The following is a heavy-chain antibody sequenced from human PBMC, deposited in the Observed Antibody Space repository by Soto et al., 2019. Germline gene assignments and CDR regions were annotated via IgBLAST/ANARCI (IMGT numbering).Heavy chain of an antibody. D-gene: IGHD3-16*01. J-gene: IGHJ4*02. V-gene: IGHV3-30*18. CDR3: SKYRLGATFYTPLGF. CDR2: ITSVGSNK. CDR1: RFHFDNYS. Sequence: GGSIRLCSRASRFHFDNYSVPLVRQSPCQGLESVAVITSVGSNKYYEDYVKGRFTICRDNSKNTLSLHLNTLKPEDTAVYHWSKYRLGATFYTPLGFGGQGTLVTVSS.